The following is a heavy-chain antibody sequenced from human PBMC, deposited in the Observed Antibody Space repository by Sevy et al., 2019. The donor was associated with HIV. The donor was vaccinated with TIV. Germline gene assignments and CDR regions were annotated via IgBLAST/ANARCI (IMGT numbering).Heavy chain of an antibody. CDR3: ARAAANYYYAMDV. V-gene: IGHV4-59*01. CDR1: GDSISGYY. Sequence: SETLSLTCTVFGDSISGYYWSWIRQSPGKGLQWTGYIYYNGRTNYDPSLKSRVTISTDTSKNQFSLKLSSVTAADTAIYYCARAAANYYYAMDVWGQGTTVTVSS. J-gene: IGHJ6*02. CDR2: IYYNGRT.